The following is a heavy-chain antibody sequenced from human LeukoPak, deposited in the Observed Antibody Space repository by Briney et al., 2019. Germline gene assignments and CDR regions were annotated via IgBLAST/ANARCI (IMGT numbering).Heavy chain of an antibody. Sequence: PGGSLRLSCAASGFTFSSYWMSWVRQAPGKGLEWVANIKQDGSEKYYVDSVKGRFTISRDNAKNSLYLQMNSLRAEDTAVYYCARVPPGGDYGEYYFDYWGQGTLVTVSS. CDR2: IKQDGSEK. V-gene: IGHV3-7*01. J-gene: IGHJ4*02. CDR3: ARVPPGGDYGEYYFDY. CDR1: GFTFSSYW. D-gene: IGHD4-17*01.